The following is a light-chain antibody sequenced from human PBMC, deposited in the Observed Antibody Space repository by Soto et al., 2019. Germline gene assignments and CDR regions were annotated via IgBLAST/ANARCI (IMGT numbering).Light chain of an antibody. CDR2: GYK. CDR1: SSNVGAGYD. J-gene: IGLJ1*01. V-gene: IGLV1-40*02. CDR3: QSFDISLRGFV. Sequence: QSVLTQPPSESGAPGQRITISCTGTSSNVGAGYDVHWYQHLPGRAPRLLVYGYKNQASGIPDRFSVSRSGTSDSLAITGLQAEDEAEYFCQSFDISLRGFVFGGGTKLTVL.